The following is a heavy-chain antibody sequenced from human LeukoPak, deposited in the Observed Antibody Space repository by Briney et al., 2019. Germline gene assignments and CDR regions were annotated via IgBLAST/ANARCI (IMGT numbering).Heavy chain of an antibody. CDR1: GYSFTGYY. J-gene: IGHJ4*02. CDR2: IDPDSGDT. Sequence: ASVKVSCKTSGYSFTGYYMHWVRQAPGQGFEWMGSIDPDSGDTKITEKFKGRVTMTRDTSSSTAYMEVMSLRSDDTGVYYCARGMYGSGSYSAHWGQGSLVIVSS. CDR3: ARGMYGSGSYSAH. D-gene: IGHD3-10*01. V-gene: IGHV1-2*02.